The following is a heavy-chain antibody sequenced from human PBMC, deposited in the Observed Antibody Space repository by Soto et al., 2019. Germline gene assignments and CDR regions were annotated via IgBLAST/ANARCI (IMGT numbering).Heavy chain of an antibody. CDR2: IDAGNGNT. Sequence: ASVKVSCKASGYTFTSYTMHWVRQAPGQRLEWMGWIDAGNGNTRYSQKFQGRVTITRDTSASTAHMELSSLGSEDTAVYYCARDFSTTTQSIVVISATGAFDIWGQGTMVTVSS. CDR3: ARDFSTTTQSIVVISATGAFDI. CDR1: GYTFTSYT. V-gene: IGHV1-3*01. J-gene: IGHJ3*02. D-gene: IGHD2-2*01.